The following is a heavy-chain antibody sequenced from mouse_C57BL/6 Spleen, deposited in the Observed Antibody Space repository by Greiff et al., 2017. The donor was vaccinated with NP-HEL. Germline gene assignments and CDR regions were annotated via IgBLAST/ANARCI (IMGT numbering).Heavy chain of an antibody. CDR3: ASLRSYYFDY. D-gene: IGHD1-1*01. J-gene: IGHJ2*01. CDR2: ISSGGSYT. CDR1: GFTFSSYG. V-gene: IGHV5-6*01. Sequence: EVMLVESGGDLVKPGGSLKLSCAASGFTFSSYGMSWVRQTPDKRLEWVATISSGGSYTYYPDSVKGRFTISRDNAKNTLYLQMSSLKSEDTAMYYCASLRSYYFDYWGQGTTLTVSS.